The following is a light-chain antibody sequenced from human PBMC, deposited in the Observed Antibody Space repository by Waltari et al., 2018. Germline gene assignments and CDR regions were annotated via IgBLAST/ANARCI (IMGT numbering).Light chain of an antibody. V-gene: IGLV2-14*03. J-gene: IGLJ2*01. CDR3: SSYTSSSTRVV. CDR2: DVS. Sequence: QSALTQPASVSGSPGQSITISCTGTSSDVGGYNYVSWYQQHPGKAPKLVIYDVSNRPSGVSNRFSGSKSGSTASLTISGLQAEDEADYYCSSYTSSSTRVVFGGGTKLTVL. CDR1: SSDVGGYNY.